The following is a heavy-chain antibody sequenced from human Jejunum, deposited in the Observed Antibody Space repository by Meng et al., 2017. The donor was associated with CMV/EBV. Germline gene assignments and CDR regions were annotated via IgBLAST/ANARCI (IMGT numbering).Heavy chain of an antibody. CDR2: ISYRGTT. CDR1: GGSISSSNYY. CDR3: AIRPLSWFDP. Sequence: LRLQESVSGLVKPSDPPSLPCPVSGGSISSSNYYWDCIRQPPGKGLEWIGSISYRGTTYYSPSLKSRITISLDTSNNQFSLRLTSVTAADSAVYYCAIRPLSWFDPWGQGTLVTVSS. J-gene: IGHJ5*02. V-gene: IGHV4-39*07.